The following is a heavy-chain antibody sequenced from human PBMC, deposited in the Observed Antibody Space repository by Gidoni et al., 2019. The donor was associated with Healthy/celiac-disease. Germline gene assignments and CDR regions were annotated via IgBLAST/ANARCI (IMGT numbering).Heavy chain of an antibody. CDR1: GFTFSSEA. CDR2: ISSNGGST. D-gene: IGHD6-19*01. V-gene: IGHV3-64D*06. Sequence: EVQLVESGGGLVQPGGSLRLSCSASGFTFSSEAMHWVRLAPGKGLEYVSAISSNGGSTYYADSVKGRFTISIDNSKNTLYLHMSSLRAEDTAVYYCVKDGGSGSVMGYCYFDLWGRGTLVTVSS. CDR3: VKDGGSGSVMGYCYFDL. J-gene: IGHJ2*01.